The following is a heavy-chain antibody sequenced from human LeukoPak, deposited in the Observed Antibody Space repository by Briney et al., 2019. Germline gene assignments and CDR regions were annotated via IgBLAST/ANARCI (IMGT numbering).Heavy chain of an antibody. CDR3: ANSYYDSSGYYPPLSDYYYYGMDV. CDR1: GFTFSSYA. Sequence: GGSLRLSCAASGFTFSSYAMSWVRQAPGKGLEWVSAISGSGGSTYYADSVKGRFTISRDNSKNTLYLQMNSLRSDDTAVYYCANSYYDSSGYYPPLSDYYYYGMDVWGQGTTVTVSS. J-gene: IGHJ6*02. D-gene: IGHD3-22*01. CDR2: ISGSGGST. V-gene: IGHV3-23*01.